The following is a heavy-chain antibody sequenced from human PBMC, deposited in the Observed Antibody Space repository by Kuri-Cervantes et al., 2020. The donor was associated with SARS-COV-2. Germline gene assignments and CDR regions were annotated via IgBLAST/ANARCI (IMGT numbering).Heavy chain of an antibody. V-gene: IGHV4-38-2*02. J-gene: IGHJ4*02. CDR1: GYSISSGYY. CDR2: IYHSGST. Sequence: GSLRLSCTVSGYSISSGYYWGWIRQPPGKGLEWIGSIYHSGSTYYNPSLKSRVTISVDTSKNQFSLKLSSVTATDTAVYYCARGTPDFDYWGQGTLVTVSS. D-gene: IGHD1-14*01. CDR3: ARGTPDFDY.